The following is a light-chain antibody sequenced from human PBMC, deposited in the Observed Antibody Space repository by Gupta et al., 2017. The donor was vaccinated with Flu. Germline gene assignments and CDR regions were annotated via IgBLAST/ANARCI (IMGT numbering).Light chain of an antibody. CDR2: GAS. V-gene: IGKV3-20*01. CDR3: QQYGNSPFT. J-gene: IGKJ3*01. CDR1: QSVSSNY. Sequence: EIVLTQSPGTLSLSPGERATLSCRASQSVSSNYLAWYQQKPGQAPRLLIYGASTRATGIPDRFSGSESGTDFTLTISRLEPEDFAVYYCQQYGNSPFTFGHGTKVDIK.